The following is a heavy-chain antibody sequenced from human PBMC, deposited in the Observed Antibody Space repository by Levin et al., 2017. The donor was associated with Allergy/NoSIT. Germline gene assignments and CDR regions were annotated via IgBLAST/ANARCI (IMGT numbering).Heavy chain of an antibody. CDR1: GFTFGDYA. Sequence: GGSLRLSCTASGFTFGDYAMSWFRQAPGKGLEWVGFIRSKAYGGTTEYAASVKGRFTISRDDSKSIAYLQMNSLKTEDTAVYYCTRLSSGWYPDDAFDIWGQGTMVTVSS. CDR2: IRSKAYGGTT. CDR3: TRLSSGWYPDDAFDI. J-gene: IGHJ3*02. D-gene: IGHD6-19*01. V-gene: IGHV3-49*03.